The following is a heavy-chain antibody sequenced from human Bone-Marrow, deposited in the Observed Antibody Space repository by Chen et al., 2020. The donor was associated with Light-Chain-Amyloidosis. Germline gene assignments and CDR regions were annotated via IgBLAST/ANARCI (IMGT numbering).Heavy chain of an antibody. CDR3: ARDMSPGIAVSGPYDMDV. Sequence: QVQLVQSGAELRKPGASVKVSCKASGYTFTGYYIHWVRQAPGQGLEWVGWVNPNNGGINYAQKFQDRVSMTRHTTVSTVYMELSRLTSDDTAVYFCARDMSPGIAVSGPYDMDVWGQGTTVTVSS. CDR2: VNPNNGGI. D-gene: IGHD6-19*01. V-gene: IGHV1-2*02. J-gene: IGHJ6*02. CDR1: GYTFTGYY.